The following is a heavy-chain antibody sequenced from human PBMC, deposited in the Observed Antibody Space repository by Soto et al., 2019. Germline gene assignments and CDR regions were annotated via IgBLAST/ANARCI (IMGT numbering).Heavy chain of an antibody. CDR1: GFTFSSYG. CDR3: VKEPRWAWVAAAGTVDY. J-gene: IGHJ4*02. V-gene: IGHV3-30*18. CDR2: ISYDGSNK. D-gene: IGHD6-13*01. Sequence: GGSLRLSCAASGFTFSSYGMHWVRQAPGKGLGWVAVISYDGSNKYYADSVKGRFTISRDNSKNTLYLQMNSLRAEDTAVYYCVKEPRWAWVAAAGTVDYWGQGTLVTVSS.